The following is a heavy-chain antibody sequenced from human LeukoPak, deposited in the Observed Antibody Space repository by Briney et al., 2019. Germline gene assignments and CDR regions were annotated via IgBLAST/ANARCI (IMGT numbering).Heavy chain of an antibody. CDR1: GGSFSGYY. Sequence: PSETLSLTCAVYGGSFSGYYWSWIRQPPGKGLEWIGEIDHSGSTNYNPSLKSRVTISVDTSKNQFSLKLSSVTAADTAVYYCARGRRIAAAEGDFDYWGQGTLVTVSS. D-gene: IGHD6-13*01. V-gene: IGHV4-34*01. CDR3: ARGRRIAAAEGDFDY. CDR2: IDHSGST. J-gene: IGHJ4*02.